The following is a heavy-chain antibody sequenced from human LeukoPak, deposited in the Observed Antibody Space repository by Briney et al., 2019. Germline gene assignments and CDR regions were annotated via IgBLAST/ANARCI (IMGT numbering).Heavy chain of an antibody. D-gene: IGHD3-22*01. CDR1: GFTFSSYS. CDR3: ARDCWATYYYDSSGYCPFDY. V-gene: IGHV3-21*01. CDR2: ISSSSSYI. Sequence: GGSLRPSCAASGFTFSSYSMNWVRQAPGKGLEWVSSISSSSSYIYYADSVKGRFTISRDNAKNSLYLQMNSLRAEDTAVYYCARDCWATYYYDSSGYCPFDYWGQGTLVAVSS. J-gene: IGHJ4*02.